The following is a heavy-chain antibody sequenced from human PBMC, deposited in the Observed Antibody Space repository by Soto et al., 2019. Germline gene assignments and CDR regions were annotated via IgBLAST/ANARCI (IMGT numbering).Heavy chain of an antibody. CDR1: GFTFSSYV. CDR2: ISYDGNDK. V-gene: IGHV3-30*18. CDR3: AKDEDIAAAAYYFDY. J-gene: IGHJ4*02. D-gene: IGHD6-13*01. Sequence: LXLSCASSGFTFSSYVMHWVRQTPGKGLEWLAVISYDGNDKHYADSVKGRFTISRDNSKNTLYMQMNSLRAEDTAVYYCAKDEDIAAAAYYFDYWGQGTMVTASS.